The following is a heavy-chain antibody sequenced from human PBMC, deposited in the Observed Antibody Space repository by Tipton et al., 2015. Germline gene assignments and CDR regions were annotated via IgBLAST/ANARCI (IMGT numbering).Heavy chain of an antibody. CDR1: GDSIGRSYW. D-gene: IGHD4-11*01. V-gene: IGHV4-4*02. Sequence: TLSLTCAVSGDSIGRSYWWTWVRQPPQGGLEWIGEIYYSGTTNYNPSLKSRLTISVDRSKNQFSLQLNSMTPADTAVYYCVRLSITTWVGLLDSWGPGILVTVSS. J-gene: IGHJ5*01. CDR2: IYYSGTT. CDR3: VRLSITTWVGLLDS.